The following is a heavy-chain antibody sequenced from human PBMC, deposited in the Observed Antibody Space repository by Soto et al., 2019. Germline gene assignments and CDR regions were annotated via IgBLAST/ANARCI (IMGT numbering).Heavy chain of an antibody. CDR2: SYYSGNT. CDR3: ARGRRESSVRNYFDS. D-gene: IGHD3-22*01. J-gene: IGHJ4*02. Sequence: PSETLSLTCTVSGASISTGGYYWNWIRQHPGKGLEWIGYSYYSGNTFYNPSLKSRITLSVDTSKNHFSLKLNSVTAADTAVYYCARGRRESSVRNYFDSWGQGTLVTVSS. V-gene: IGHV4-31*03. CDR1: GASISTGGYY.